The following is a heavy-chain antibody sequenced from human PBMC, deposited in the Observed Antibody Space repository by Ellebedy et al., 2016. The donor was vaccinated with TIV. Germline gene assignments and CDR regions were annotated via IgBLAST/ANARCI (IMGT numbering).Heavy chain of an antibody. CDR2: IYYSGST. V-gene: IGHV4-59*08. J-gene: IGHJ4*02. CDR3: ARLRFCSGGSCYYYFDY. Sequence: MPSETLSLTCTVSGVSISYYYWSWIRQPPGKGLEFIGDIYYSGSTNYNPSLKSRLTMSVDTSKNQFSLQLSSVTAADTAFYYCARLRFCSGGSCYYYFDYWGQGTLVTVSS. CDR1: GVSISYYY. D-gene: IGHD2-15*01.